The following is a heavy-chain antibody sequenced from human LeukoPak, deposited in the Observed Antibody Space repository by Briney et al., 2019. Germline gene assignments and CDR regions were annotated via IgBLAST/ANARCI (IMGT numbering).Heavy chain of an antibody. J-gene: IGHJ4*02. V-gene: IGHV4-59*08. CDR3: ARHNTAMYPYYFDY. Sequence: SETLSLTCTVSGGSISSYYWRWIRQPPGKGLEWIGYIYYSGSTNYNPSLKSRVTISVDTSKNQFSLKLSSVTAADTAVYYCARHNTAMYPYYFDYWGQGTLVTVSS. D-gene: IGHD5-18*01. CDR1: GGSISSYY. CDR2: IYYSGST.